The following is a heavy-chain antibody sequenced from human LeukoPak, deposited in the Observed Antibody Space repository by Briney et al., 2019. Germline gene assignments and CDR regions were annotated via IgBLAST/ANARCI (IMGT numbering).Heavy chain of an antibody. J-gene: IGHJ4*02. V-gene: IGHV1-69*05. CDR2: IIPIFGTA. Sequence: SVKVPCKASGGTFSSYAISWVRQAPGQGLEWMGGIIPIFGTANYAQKFQGRVTITTDESTSTAYMELSSLRSEDTAVYYCARGDYYDSSGYYRLQLDYWGQGTLVTVSS. CDR3: ARGDYYDSSGYYRLQLDY. CDR1: GGTFSSYA. D-gene: IGHD3-22*01.